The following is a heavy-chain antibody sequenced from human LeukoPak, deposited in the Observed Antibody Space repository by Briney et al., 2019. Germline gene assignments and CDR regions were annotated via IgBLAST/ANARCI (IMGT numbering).Heavy chain of an antibody. V-gene: IGHV1-18*01. D-gene: IGHD5-24*01. Sequence: ASVKVSCKASGYTFTTYGITWVRQAPGQGIEWMGWISAYNGNTNYAQKVQGRVTMTTDTSTSTAYMELRSLRSDDTAVYYCARALVDGYKELGYWGQGTLVTVSS. CDR3: ARALVDGYKELGY. CDR2: ISAYNGNT. CDR1: GYTFTTYG. J-gene: IGHJ4*02.